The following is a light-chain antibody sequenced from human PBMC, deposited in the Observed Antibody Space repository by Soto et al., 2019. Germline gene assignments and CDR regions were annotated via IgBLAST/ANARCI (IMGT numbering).Light chain of an antibody. CDR1: TSDIGAYNY. V-gene: IGLV2-14*03. J-gene: IGLJ2*01. Sequence: QSALTQPASVSGSPGQSITISCTGTTSDIGAYNYVSWYQHHPGKAPKLLIYDITDRPSGFSDRFSGSKSGNTASLTISGLQAEDEADYFCSSYTTINTVVLFGGGTKLTVL. CDR3: SSYTTINTVVL. CDR2: DIT.